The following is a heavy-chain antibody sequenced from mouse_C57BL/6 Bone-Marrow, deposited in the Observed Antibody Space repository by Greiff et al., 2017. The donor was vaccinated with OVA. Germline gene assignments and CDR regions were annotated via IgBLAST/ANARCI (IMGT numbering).Heavy chain of an antibody. CDR3: AKTGFITTVVATLDWYFDV. J-gene: IGHJ1*03. Sequence: VQLMASGPGLVQPSQSLSITCTVSGFSLTSYGVHWVRQPPGKGLEWLGVIWSGGSTDYNAAFISRLSISTDNSKCHVFFKMNRLQADDTAIYYYAKTGFITTVVATLDWYFDVWGTGTTVTVSS. D-gene: IGHD1-1*01. V-gene: IGHV2-4*01. CDR2: IWSGGST. CDR1: GFSLTSYG.